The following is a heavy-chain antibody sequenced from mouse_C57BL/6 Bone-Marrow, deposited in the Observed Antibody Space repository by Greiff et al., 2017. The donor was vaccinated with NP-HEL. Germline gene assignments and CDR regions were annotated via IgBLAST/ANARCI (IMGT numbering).Heavy chain of an antibody. D-gene: IGHD1-1*01. CDR2: IYPGSGNT. V-gene: IGHV1-76*01. Sequence: QVQLQQSGAELVRPGASVKLSCKASGYTFTDYYINWVKQRPGQGLEWIARIYPGSGNTYYNEKFKGKATLTAEKSSSTAYMQLSSLTSEDSAVYFCAREANYGRYFDYWGQGTTLTVSS. CDR3: AREANYGRYFDY. J-gene: IGHJ2*01. CDR1: GYTFTDYY.